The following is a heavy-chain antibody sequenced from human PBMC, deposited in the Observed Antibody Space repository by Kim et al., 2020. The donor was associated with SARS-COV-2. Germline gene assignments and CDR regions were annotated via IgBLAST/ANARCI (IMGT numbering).Heavy chain of an antibody. Sequence: SETLSLTCTVSGGSISSYYWSWIRQPPGKGLEWIGYIYYSGSTNYNPSLKSRVTISVDTSKNQFSLKLSSVTAADTAVYYCARHLWFGELFYFDSWFDPWGQRTLVTVSS. D-gene: IGHD3-10*01. CDR3: ARHLWFGELFYFDSWFDP. CDR1: GGSISSYY. V-gene: IGHV4-59*13. CDR2: IYYSGST. J-gene: IGHJ5*02.